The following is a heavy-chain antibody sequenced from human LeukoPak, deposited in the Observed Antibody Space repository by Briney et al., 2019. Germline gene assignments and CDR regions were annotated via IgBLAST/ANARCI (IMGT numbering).Heavy chain of an antibody. J-gene: IGHJ4*02. V-gene: IGHV3-33*01. CDR3: ARDFSRVTSSYYFDY. CDR2: IWYDGSNK. D-gene: IGHD2-21*02. CDR1: GFTFSSYG. Sequence: GGSLRLSCAASGFTFSSYGMPWVRQAPGKGLEWVAVIWYDGSNKYYADSVKGRFTISRDNSKNTLYLQMNSLRAEDTAVYYCARDFSRVTSSYYFDYWGQGTLVTVSS.